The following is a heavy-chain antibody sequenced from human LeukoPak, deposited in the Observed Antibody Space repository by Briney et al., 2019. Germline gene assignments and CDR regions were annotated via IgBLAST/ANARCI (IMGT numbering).Heavy chain of an antibody. Sequence: PSETLSLTCAVYGRSFSGYYWSWIRQPPGKGLEWIGEINHSGSTNYNPSLKSRVTISVDTSKNQFSLKLSSVTAADTAVYYCASSYRATVTTYYYYGMDVWGQGTTVTVSS. V-gene: IGHV4-34*01. CDR2: INHSGST. J-gene: IGHJ6*02. CDR1: GRSFSGYY. D-gene: IGHD1/OR15-1a*01. CDR3: ASSYRATVTTYYYYGMDV.